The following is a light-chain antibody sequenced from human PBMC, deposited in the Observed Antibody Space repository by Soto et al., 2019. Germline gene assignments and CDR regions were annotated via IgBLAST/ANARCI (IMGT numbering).Light chain of an antibody. J-gene: IGKJ1*01. CDR2: DTS. Sequence: QSSVPRFLASGERATLSFRASQSVSGKLAWFQQRPGQAPRLLIYDTSTRATGIPARFSGSGSGTEFTLTISSLQSEDFAVYYCQQYSMWLWTFGQGTKVDIK. V-gene: IGKV3-15*01. CDR1: QSVSGK. CDR3: QQYSMWLWT.